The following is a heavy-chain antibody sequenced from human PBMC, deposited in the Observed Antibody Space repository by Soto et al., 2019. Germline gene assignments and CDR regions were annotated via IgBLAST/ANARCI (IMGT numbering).Heavy chain of an antibody. CDR2: INHSGST. V-gene: IGHV4-34*01. J-gene: IGHJ6*02. CDR3: ARGLRFRTTVTTFPLGGMDV. Sequence: QVQLQQWGAGLLKPSETLSLTCAVYGGSFSGYYWSWIRQPPGKGLEWIGEINHSGSTNYNPSLKRRVTISVDTAKNQFSLKLSSVTAAATAVYYCARGLRFRTTVTTFPLGGMDVWGQGTTVTVSS. CDR1: GGSFSGYY. D-gene: IGHD4-17*01.